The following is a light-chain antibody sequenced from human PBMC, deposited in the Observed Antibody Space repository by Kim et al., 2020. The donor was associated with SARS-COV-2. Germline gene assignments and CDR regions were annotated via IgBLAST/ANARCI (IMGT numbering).Light chain of an antibody. CDR3: AAWDDSLNGVI. J-gene: IGLJ2*01. CDR1: SFNIGSNT. Sequence: QSVLTQPPSASGTPGQRIIISCSGDSFNIGSNTVNWYQQVPGMAPRLLISGNNQRPSGVPDRFSGSKSGTSASLAISGLQSEDEADYYCAAWDDSLNGVIFGGGTQLTVL. V-gene: IGLV1-44*01. CDR2: GNN.